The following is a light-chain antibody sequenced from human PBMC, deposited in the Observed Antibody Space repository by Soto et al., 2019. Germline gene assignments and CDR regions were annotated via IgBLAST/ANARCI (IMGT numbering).Light chain of an antibody. Sequence: EIVLTRSPGTLYLSPGEGATLSCRASQSITNRYLAWYQQKPGQAPRLLIYGASSRATGIPDRFSGSGSGTDFTLSISRLEPEDFAVYYCQQYGSSPQTFGQGTKVEI. J-gene: IGKJ1*01. CDR2: GAS. CDR1: QSITNRY. CDR3: QQYGSSPQT. V-gene: IGKV3-20*01.